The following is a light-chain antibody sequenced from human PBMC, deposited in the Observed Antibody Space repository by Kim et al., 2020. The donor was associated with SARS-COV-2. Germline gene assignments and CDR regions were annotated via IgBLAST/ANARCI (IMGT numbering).Light chain of an antibody. CDR2: GAS. J-gene: IGKJ1*01. V-gene: IGKV1-33*01. CDR3: QHYNDLPWA. Sequence: ASVGDRVTITCRASQDINNHINWYQQKPGKAPTLLMYGASTLETGVPSRFSGGGAGTYFVFTISSLQPEDIATYYCQHYNDLPWAFGQGTKVDIK. CDR1: QDINNH.